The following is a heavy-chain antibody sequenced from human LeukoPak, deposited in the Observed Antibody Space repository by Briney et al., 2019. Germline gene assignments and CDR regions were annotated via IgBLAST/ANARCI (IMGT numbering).Heavy chain of an antibody. CDR3: ARGVWAPFDS. CDR1: GFSLSNYW. CDR2: IKQDGSEK. Sequence: GGSLRLSCAASGFSLSNYWMNWVRQAPVHVLAWVANIKQDGSEKNYVDSVKGRFSISRGNAKNSLILQMNSLRDEDTAVYYCARGVWAPFDSWGQGTLVSVSS. D-gene: IGHD7-27*01. V-gene: IGHV3-7*01. J-gene: IGHJ4*02.